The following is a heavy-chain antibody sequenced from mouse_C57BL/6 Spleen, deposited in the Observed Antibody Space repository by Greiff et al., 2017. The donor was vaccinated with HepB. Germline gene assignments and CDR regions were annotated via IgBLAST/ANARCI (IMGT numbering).Heavy chain of an antibody. CDR3: ARHYYGSSPYYYAMDY. J-gene: IGHJ4*01. CDR2: IDPNSGGT. CDR1: GYTFTSYW. V-gene: IGHV1-72*01. Sequence: VQLQQPGAELVKPGASVKLSCKASGYTFTSYWMHWVKQRPGRGLEWIGRIDPNSGGTKYNEKFKSKATLTVDKPSSTAYMQLSSLTSEDSEVYDCARHYYGSSPYYYAMDYWGQGTSVTVSS. D-gene: IGHD1-1*01.